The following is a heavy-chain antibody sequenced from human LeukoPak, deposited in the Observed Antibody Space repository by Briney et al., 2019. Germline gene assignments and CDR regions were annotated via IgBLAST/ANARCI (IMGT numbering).Heavy chain of an antibody. J-gene: IGHJ4*02. V-gene: IGHV1-24*01. CDR1: GYTLTELS. Sequence: ASVKVSCKVSGYTLTELSMHWVRQAPGKGLEWMGNFDPEDGETIYAQKFQGRVTMTEDTSTDTAYMELSSLRSEDTAVYYCAKAKTLWFDPGVYFDYWGQGTLVTVSS. CDR2: FDPEDGET. D-gene: IGHD3-10*01. CDR3: AKAKTLWFDPGVYFDY.